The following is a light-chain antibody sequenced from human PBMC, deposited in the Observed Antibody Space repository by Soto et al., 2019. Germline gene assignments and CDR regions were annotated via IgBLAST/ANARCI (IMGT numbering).Light chain of an antibody. CDR2: DVS. CDR1: GRDVGDSSH. V-gene: IGLV2-11*01. Sequence: QSALTQPRSVSGSPGQSVTISCTATGRDVGDSSHVSWYQLHPGKAPKLMIYDVSKRPSGVPDRFSGSKSGNTASLTISGLQAEDEADYYCCSYAGSLWVFGGGTKLTVL. J-gene: IGLJ3*02. CDR3: CSYAGSLWV.